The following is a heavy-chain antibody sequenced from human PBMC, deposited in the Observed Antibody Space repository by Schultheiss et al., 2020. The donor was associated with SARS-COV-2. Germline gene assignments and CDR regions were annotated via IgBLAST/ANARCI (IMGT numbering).Heavy chain of an antibody. V-gene: IGHV3-21*01. CDR1: GGSISRSS. CDR3: ARGDLGGARVPESAF. Sequence: GGSLRLSCIVSGGSISRSSDHWGWIRQAPGKGLEWVSSISPASSYRYYADSVKGRFNISRDNAKNTLYLQMNSLRVEDTAVYYCARGDLGGARVPESAFWGQGTLVTVS. D-gene: IGHD1-26*01. J-gene: IGHJ4*02. CDR2: ISPASSYR.